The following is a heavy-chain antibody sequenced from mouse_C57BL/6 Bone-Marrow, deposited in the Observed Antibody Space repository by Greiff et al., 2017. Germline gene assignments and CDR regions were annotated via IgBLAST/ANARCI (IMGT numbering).Heavy chain of an antibody. V-gene: IGHV1-15*01. Sequence: QVQLQQSGAELVRPGASVTLSCKASGYTFTDYEMHWVKQTPVHGLEWIGAIDPETGGTAYNQKFKGKAILTADKSSSTAYMELRSLTSEDSAVYYCTREVVLCYSNYGAMDYWGQGTSVTVSS. D-gene: IGHD2-5*01. CDR2: IDPETGGT. J-gene: IGHJ4*01. CDR1: GYTFTDYE. CDR3: TREVVLCYSNYGAMDY.